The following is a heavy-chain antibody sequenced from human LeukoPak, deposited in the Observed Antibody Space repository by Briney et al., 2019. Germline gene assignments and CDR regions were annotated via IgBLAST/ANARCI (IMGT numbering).Heavy chain of an antibody. Sequence: PGGSLRLSCAASGFTFSDYWMHWVRQVPGRGPVWVSLIKGDGSSSLYADSVKGRFTISRDNSKNTLYLQMNSLRAEDTAVYYCAKDWRRGSSWYKTSDYWGQGTLVTVSS. D-gene: IGHD6-13*01. V-gene: IGHV3-74*01. CDR1: GFTFSDYW. J-gene: IGHJ4*02. CDR3: AKDWRRGSSWYKTSDY. CDR2: IKGDGSSS.